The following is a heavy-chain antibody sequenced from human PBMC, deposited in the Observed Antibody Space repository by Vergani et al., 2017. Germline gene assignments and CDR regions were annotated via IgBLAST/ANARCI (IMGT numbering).Heavy chain of an antibody. CDR3: ARDSDTGVDY. CDR2: IYYSGST. J-gene: IGHJ4*02. Sequence: QVQLQQWGAGLLKPSETLSLTCAVYGGSFSGYYWSWIRQPPGKGLEWIGYIYYSGSTYYNPSLKSRVTISVDTSKNQFSLKLSSVTAADTAVYYCARDSDTGVDYWGQGTLVTVSS. V-gene: IGHV4-34*01. D-gene: IGHD3-9*01. CDR1: GGSFSGYY.